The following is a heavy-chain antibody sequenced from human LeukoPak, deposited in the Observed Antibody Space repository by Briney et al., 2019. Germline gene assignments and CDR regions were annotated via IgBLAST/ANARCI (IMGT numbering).Heavy chain of an antibody. CDR1: GGSIRGGSYY. J-gene: IGHJ6*02. D-gene: IGHD3-3*01. Sequence: SQTLSLTCTVLGGSIRGGSYYWSCIRQPAGKGLEWIGRIYTIGSTNYNPSLKSRVTISVDTSKSQFSLKLSSVTAADTAVYYCARDSYDFWSGSYYYYGMDVWGQGTTVTVSS. CDR2: IYTIGST. V-gene: IGHV4-61*02. CDR3: ARDSYDFWSGSYYYYGMDV.